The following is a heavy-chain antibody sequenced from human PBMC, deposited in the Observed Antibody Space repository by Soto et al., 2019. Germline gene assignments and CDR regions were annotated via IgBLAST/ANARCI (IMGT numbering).Heavy chain of an antibody. V-gene: IGHV3-15*01. CDR1: GLTFRNAW. CDR2: IKSKTDGGTT. Sequence: EVQLVESGGGLVKPGGSLRLSCAASGLTFRNAWMSWVRQAPGKGLEWGGRIKSKTDGGTTDYAAPVKGRFTISRDDSKNTLYLQMNSLKTEDTAVYYCTTTYCSGGSCSLDYWGQGTLVTVSS. J-gene: IGHJ4*02. CDR3: TTTYCSGGSCSLDY. D-gene: IGHD2-15*01.